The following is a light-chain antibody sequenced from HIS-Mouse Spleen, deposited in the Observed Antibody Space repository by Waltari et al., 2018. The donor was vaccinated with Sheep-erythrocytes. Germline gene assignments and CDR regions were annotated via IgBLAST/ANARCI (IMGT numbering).Light chain of an antibody. CDR3: QQRSNWYT. V-gene: IGKV3-11*01. CDR1: QSVSSY. Sequence: EIVLTQSPATLSFSPGERATLSCKASQSVSSYLAWYQQKPGQAPRLLIYDASNRATGITARFSGSGSGTDFTLTISSLEPEDFAVYYCQQRSNWYTFGQGTKLEIK. CDR2: DAS. J-gene: IGKJ2*01.